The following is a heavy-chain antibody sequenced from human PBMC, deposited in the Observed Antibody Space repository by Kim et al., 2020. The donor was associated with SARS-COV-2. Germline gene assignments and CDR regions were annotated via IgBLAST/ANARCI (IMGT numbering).Heavy chain of an antibody. D-gene: IGHD3-3*01. CDR3: AKRGHDFWSGYLVGYFDY. Sequence: KGRFTISRANSKNTLYLQMNSLRAEDTAVYYCAKRGHDFWSGYLVGYFDYWGQGTLVTVSS. J-gene: IGHJ4*02. V-gene: IGHV3-23*01.